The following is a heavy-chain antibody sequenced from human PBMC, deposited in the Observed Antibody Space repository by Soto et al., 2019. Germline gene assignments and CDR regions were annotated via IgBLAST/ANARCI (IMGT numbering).Heavy chain of an antibody. CDR1: GGSISSSSYY. V-gene: IGHV4-39*01. D-gene: IGHD6-19*01. CDR2: IYYSGST. CDR3: ARPRIAVAYSAFDI. Sequence: QLQLQESGPGLVKPSETLSLTCTVSGGSISSSSYYWGWIRQPPGKGLEWIGSIYYSGSTYYNPSLKSRVTISVDPSKNQFSLKLSSVTAADTAVYYCARPRIAVAYSAFDIWGQGTMVTVSS. J-gene: IGHJ3*02.